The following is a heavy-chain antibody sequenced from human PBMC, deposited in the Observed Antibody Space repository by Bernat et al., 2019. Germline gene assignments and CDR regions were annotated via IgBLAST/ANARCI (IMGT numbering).Heavy chain of an antibody. CDR3: AQGSGYSGYDYPY. CDR1: GDSVSSNSAA. Sequence: QVQLQQSGPGLVNPSQTLSRTCAISGDSVSSNSAAWNWIRQSPSRGLEWRGRTYYRSKWYNDYAVSVKSRITINPDTSKNQFPLQLNSVTPEDTAVYYCAQGSGYSGYDYPYWGQGTLVTVSS. V-gene: IGHV6-1*01. D-gene: IGHD5-12*01. J-gene: IGHJ4*02. CDR2: TYYRSKWYN.